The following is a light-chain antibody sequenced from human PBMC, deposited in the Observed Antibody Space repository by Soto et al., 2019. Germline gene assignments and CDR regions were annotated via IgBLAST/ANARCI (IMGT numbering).Light chain of an antibody. CDR2: GAS. Sequence: EIVLTQSPGTLSLSPGERATLSCRASQSVRSSYLAWYQQKPGQAPRLLIYGASSRATGIPDRFSGSGSGTDFTLTISRLEPGDFAVYFCQQYGGSPTTFGQGTKVEIK. V-gene: IGKV3-20*01. CDR1: QSVRSSY. J-gene: IGKJ1*01. CDR3: QQYGGSPTT.